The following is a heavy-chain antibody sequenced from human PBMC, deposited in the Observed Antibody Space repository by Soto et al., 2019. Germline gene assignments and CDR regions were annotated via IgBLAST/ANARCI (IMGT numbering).Heavy chain of an antibody. D-gene: IGHD2-2*02. CDR2: INSDGSST. J-gene: IGHJ6*02. CDR3: AVSLGPLYKGRATEYYYYYYGMDV. V-gene: IGHV3-74*01. Sequence: GGSLRLSCAASGFTFRSYWMHWVRQAPEKGLVWVSRINSDGSSTSYADSVKGRFTISRDNAKNTLYLQMNSLRAEDTAVYYCAVSLGPLYKGRATEYYYYYYGMDVWGQGTTVTVSS. CDR1: GFTFRSYW.